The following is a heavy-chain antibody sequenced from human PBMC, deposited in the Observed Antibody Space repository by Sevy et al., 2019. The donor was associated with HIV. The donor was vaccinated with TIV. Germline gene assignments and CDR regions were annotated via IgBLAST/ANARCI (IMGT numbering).Heavy chain of an antibody. J-gene: IGHJ4*02. CDR2: IYSGGST. CDR1: GFSFDSYG. Sequence: GGSLRLSCAVSGFSFDSYGMTWVRQAPGKGLEWVSVIYSGGSTYYADSVKGRFTISRDNSKNTLYLQMNSLRAEDTAVYYCASIGRDGYNYYFDYWGQGTLVTVSS. V-gene: IGHV3-53*01. CDR3: ASIGRDGYNYYFDY. D-gene: IGHD5-12*01.